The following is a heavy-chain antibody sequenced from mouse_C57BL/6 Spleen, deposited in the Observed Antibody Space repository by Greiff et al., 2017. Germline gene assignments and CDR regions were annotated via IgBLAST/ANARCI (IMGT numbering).Heavy chain of an antibody. D-gene: IGHD3-3*01. CDR1: GFTFSDFY. Sequence: EVKLMESGGGLVQSGRSLRLSCATSGFTFSDFYMEWVRQAPGKGLEWIAASRNKANDYTTEYSASVKGRFIVSRDTSQSSPYHQMNALRTDDTAIYYCAGGAGTYAMDYWGQGTSVTVSS. CDR2: SRNKANDYTT. V-gene: IGHV7-1*01. J-gene: IGHJ4*01. CDR3: AGGAGTYAMDY.